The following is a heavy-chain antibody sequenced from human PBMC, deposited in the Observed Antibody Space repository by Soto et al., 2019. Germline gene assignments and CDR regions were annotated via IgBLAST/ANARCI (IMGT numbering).Heavy chain of an antibody. Sequence: EVQLVESGGGLVQPGGCLRLSCVASGFTFSRSWMSWVRQTPGKGLEWVANIKEDGSDKYYVDSVRGRFTISRDNATNSLYLQMTSLRAEDTAVYYCARDPTVGDDSYWGQGTLVTVSS. CDR2: IKEDGSDK. V-gene: IGHV3-7*01. D-gene: IGHD1-1*01. CDR1: GFTFSRSW. CDR3: ARDPTVGDDSY. J-gene: IGHJ4*02.